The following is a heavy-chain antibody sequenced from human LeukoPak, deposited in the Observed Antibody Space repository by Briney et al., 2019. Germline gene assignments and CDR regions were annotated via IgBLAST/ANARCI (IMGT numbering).Heavy chain of an antibody. D-gene: IGHD2-2*01. V-gene: IGHV3-33*06. CDR3: AKVLSSTSWSDY. J-gene: IGHJ4*02. CDR1: GFTFSSYG. Sequence: GGSLRLSCAASGFTFSSYGMHWVRQAPGKGLEWVAVIWYDGSNKYYADSVKGRFTISRDNSKNTMYLQMNSLRAEDTAVYYCAKVLSSTSWSDYWGQGTLVTVSS. CDR2: IWYDGSNK.